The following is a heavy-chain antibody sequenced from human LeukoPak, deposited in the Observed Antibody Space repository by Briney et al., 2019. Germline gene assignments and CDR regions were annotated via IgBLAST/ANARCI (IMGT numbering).Heavy chain of an antibody. Sequence: GGSLRLSCAVSGLIVSVNYMSWVRQAPGKGLEWVSIIYSGGNTYYADSVRGRFIISRDNSKNTLCLQMNSLRAEDTAVYYCARMSVVDGKTNSFDYWGQGTLVTVSS. D-gene: IGHD3-22*01. CDR2: IYSGGNT. CDR1: GLIVSVNY. J-gene: IGHJ4*02. CDR3: ARMSVVDGKTNSFDY. V-gene: IGHV3-53*01.